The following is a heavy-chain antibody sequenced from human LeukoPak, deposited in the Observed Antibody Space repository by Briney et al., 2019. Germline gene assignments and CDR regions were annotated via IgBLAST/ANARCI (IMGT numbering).Heavy chain of an antibody. V-gene: IGHV1-18*01. CDR1: GYTFTSYG. J-gene: IGHJ4*02. Sequence: GASVKVSCKASGYTFTSYGISWVRQAPGQGPEWMGWISAYSTYNGNTNYAQKFQGRVTITRDTSASTAYMELSSLRSEDAAMYYCARAVEVPTYSYASGVYSRDYFDYWGQGTLVTVSS. CDR3: ARAVEVPTYSYASGVYSRDYFDY. D-gene: IGHD3-10*01. CDR2: ISAYSTYNGNT.